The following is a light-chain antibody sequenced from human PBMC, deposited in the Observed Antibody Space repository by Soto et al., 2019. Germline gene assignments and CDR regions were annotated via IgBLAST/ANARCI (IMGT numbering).Light chain of an antibody. V-gene: IGLV1-51*01. CDR1: SSNIENNP. Sequence: QSVLTQPPSVSAAPGQKVIISCSGRSSNIENNPISWYQQFPGTVPKLLIHDDNKRPSGIPDRFSGSKSGTSATLGITGLQTGDEADYYCGTWDTSLSAGVFSRGTKLTVL. CDR2: DDN. J-gene: IGLJ2*01. CDR3: GTWDTSLSAGV.